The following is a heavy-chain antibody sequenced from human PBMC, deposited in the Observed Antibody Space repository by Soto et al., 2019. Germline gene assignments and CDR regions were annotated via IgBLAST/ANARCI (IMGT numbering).Heavy chain of an antibody. CDR1: GIIFTTYA. J-gene: IGHJ3*02. CDR3: AKEDDYGYYANDACDM. V-gene: IGHV3-23*01. CDR2: ISGSGEST. D-gene: IGHD4-17*01. Sequence: EVQMLQSGGGLVQPGGSLRLSCAASGIIFTTYAMSWVRQAPGKGLEWVSAISGSGESTYYADSVKGRFTISRDNSKNMVYLQMNSLRAEDTAVYYCAKEDDYGYYANDACDMWGQGTMVTVSS.